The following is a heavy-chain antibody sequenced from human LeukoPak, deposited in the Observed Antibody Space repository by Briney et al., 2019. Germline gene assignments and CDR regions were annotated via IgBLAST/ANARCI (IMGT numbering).Heavy chain of an antibody. J-gene: IGHJ4*02. CDR3: ARRLAAAGXLPDY. CDR1: GYTFTSYG. V-gene: IGHV1-18*01. CDR2: ISAYNGNT. Sequence: ASVKVSCKASGYTFTSYGISWVRQAPGQGLEWMGWISAYNGNTNYAQKLQGRVTMTTDTSTSTAYMELSNLRSEDTAVYYCARRLAAAGXLPDYWGQGTLVTVSS. D-gene: IGHD6-13*01.